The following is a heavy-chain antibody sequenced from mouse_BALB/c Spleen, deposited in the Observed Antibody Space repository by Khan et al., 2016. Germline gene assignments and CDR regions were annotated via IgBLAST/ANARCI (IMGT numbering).Heavy chain of an antibody. CDR1: GFTFSSYW. CDR3: TRLRHRYFDV. V-gene: IGHV6-3*01. D-gene: IGHD1-2*01. J-gene: IGHJ1*01. Sequence: QLEESGGGLVQPGGSMKLSCVASGFTFSSYWMSWVRQSPEKGFEWVAEIRLKSDNYATHYAESVKGKFTISRDDSKSRLYLQMSILRAEDTGVYYCTRLRHRYFDVWCAGTTVTVSS. CDR2: IRLKSDNYAT.